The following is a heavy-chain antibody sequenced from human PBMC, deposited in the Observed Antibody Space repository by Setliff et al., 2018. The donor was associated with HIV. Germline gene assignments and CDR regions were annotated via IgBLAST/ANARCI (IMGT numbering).Heavy chain of an antibody. CDR1: GGSINSSTYY. D-gene: IGHD3-22*01. V-gene: IGHV4-39*06. Sequence: PSETLSLTCTVSGGSINSSTYYWGWIRQPPGKGLEWIGSFYYSGRTYYNPSLKSRVTMSVDTSKNQFPLKLNSVTAADTAVYYCARHLPARYYDSSGYYYNDYWGQGTLVTVSS. CDR2: FYYSGRT. J-gene: IGHJ4*02. CDR3: ARHLPARYYDSSGYYYNDY.